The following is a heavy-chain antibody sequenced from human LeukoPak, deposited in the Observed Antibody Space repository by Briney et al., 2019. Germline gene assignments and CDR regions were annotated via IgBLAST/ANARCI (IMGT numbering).Heavy chain of an antibody. CDR3: AKWGDYDVLTGYYDPDN. Sequence: GAFLRLSCAASGFIFSNYAMSWARQAPGKGLEWVSAIVGSGANTYYADSVKGRFTISRDNPRNTLYLQMNSLRAEDTAVYYCAKWGDYDVLTGYYDPDNWGQGTLVTVSS. CDR1: GFIFSNYA. D-gene: IGHD3-9*01. V-gene: IGHV3-23*01. J-gene: IGHJ4*02. CDR2: IVGSGANT.